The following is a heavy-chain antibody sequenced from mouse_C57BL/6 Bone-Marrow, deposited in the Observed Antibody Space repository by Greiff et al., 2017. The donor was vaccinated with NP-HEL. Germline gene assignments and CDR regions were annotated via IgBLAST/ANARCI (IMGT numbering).Heavy chain of an antibody. V-gene: IGHV1-55*01. CDR3: ARWVYDYEEDYFDY. Sequence: QVQLQQPGAELVKPGASVKMSCKASGYTFTSYWITWVKPRPGQGLEWIGDLYPGSGSTTYNEKFKSKATLPVDTSSSTAYMQLSSLTSEDSAVYYCARWVYDYEEDYFDYWGQGTTLTVSS. CDR2: LYPGSGST. D-gene: IGHD2-4*01. CDR1: GYTFTSYW. J-gene: IGHJ2*01.